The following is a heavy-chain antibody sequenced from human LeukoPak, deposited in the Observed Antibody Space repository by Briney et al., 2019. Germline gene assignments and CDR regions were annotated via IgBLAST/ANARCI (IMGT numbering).Heavy chain of an antibody. V-gene: IGHV4-61*09. D-gene: IGHD1-20*01. Sequence: SETLSLTCTVSGGSITSGSYYWSWIRQPAGKELECIVHIYTSGSTTYNPSLKSRVTISIDTSKNQFSLKLTSVTAADTAVYYCARGITGFPYWGQGTLVTVSS. CDR1: GGSITSGSYY. CDR3: ARGITGFPY. J-gene: IGHJ4*02. CDR2: IYTSGST.